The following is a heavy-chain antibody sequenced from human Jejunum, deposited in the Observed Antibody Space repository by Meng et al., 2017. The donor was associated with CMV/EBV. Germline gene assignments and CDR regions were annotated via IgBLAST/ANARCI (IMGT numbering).Heavy chain of an antibody. CDR2: IYWDDDK. J-gene: IGHJ4*02. CDR1: GFSLTTSGVG. CDR3: AHRSPGYISGWDQGLFDY. D-gene: IGHD6-19*01. V-gene: IGHV2-5*02. Sequence: QITLKESGPTLVEPTHTLTLTCTFSGFSLTTSGVGVAWIRQPPGKALEWLAVIYWDDDKRYSPSLRNRLAITKDTSKNQVVLTMTNMDPVDTATYYCAHRSPGYISGWDQGLFDYWGQGSLVTVSS.